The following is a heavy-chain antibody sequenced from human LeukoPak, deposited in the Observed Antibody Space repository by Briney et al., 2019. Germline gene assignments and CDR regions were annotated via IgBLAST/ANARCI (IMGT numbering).Heavy chain of an antibody. Sequence: GGSLRLSCAASGFTFSSHSMNWVRQAPGKGLEWVSYISSSSSTIYYADSAKGRFTISRDNAKNSLYLQMNSLRAEDTAVYYCARGAYYYEDWGQGTLVTVSS. CDR3: ARGAYYYED. V-gene: IGHV3-48*01. CDR1: GFTFSSHS. J-gene: IGHJ4*02. D-gene: IGHD3-22*01. CDR2: ISSSSSTI.